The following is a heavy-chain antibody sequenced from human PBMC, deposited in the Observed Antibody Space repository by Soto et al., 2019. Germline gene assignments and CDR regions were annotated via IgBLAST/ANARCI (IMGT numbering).Heavy chain of an antibody. CDR1: QFVFSNSW. CDR2: ISADGSAA. V-gene: IGHV3-74*01. J-gene: IGHJ3*01. CDR3: ARAYKWRQMSLNVFDL. Sequence: GGSLRLSCAASQFVFSNSWMHWVRQVPGKGLIWVSRISADGSAATYTDSVKGRFTISRDNTRNTLYLDMNSLRVDDTAIYYCARAYKWRQMSLNVFDLWGPGTMAPV. D-gene: IGHD1-1*01.